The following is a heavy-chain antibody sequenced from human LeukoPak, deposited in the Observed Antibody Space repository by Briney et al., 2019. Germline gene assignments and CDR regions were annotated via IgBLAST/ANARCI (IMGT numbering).Heavy chain of an antibody. Sequence: SETLSLTCAVYGGSFSGYYWSWIRQPPGKGLEWIGEINHSGSTNYNPSLKSRVTISVDTSKNQFSLKLSSVTAADTAVCYCARLVGATSPDYYYYYGMDVWGQGTTVTVSS. CDR2: INHSGST. CDR1: GGSFSGYY. D-gene: IGHD1-26*01. J-gene: IGHJ6*02. V-gene: IGHV4-34*01. CDR3: ARLVGATSPDYYYYYGMDV.